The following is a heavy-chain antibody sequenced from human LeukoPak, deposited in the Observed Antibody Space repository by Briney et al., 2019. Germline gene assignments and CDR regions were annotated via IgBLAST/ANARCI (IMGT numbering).Heavy chain of an antibody. CDR2: ISSSSTHI. CDR3: ARFGFIAAAEDYYYYMDV. CDR1: GFTFSNYS. J-gene: IGHJ6*03. D-gene: IGHD6-13*01. Sequence: GGSLRLSCAASGFTFSNYSMNWVRQAPGKGLEWVSYISSSSTHIYYADSVKGRFTISRDNAKNSLYLQMNSLRAEDTAVYYCARFGFIAAAEDYYYYMDVWGKGTTVTVSS. V-gene: IGHV3-21*01.